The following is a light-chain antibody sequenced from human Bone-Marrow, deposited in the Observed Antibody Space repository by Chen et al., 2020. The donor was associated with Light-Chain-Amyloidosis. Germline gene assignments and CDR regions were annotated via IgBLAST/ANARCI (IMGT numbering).Light chain of an antibody. CDR3: KQFNHWPET. J-gene: IGKJ5*01. CDR2: GAS. CDR1: QSIYTN. V-gene: IGKV3-15*01. Sequence: EIVMSQSPDILSVSPGERATLSCRASQSIYTNLVWYQQKTGQAPTLLIYGASTRATGNPARFSGSGSGTEFTLTISSLQSEDFAVYHCKQFNHWPETFGQGTRLEIK.